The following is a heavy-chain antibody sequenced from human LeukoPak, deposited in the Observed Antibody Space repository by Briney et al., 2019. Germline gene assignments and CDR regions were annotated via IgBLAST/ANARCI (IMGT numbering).Heavy chain of an antibody. V-gene: IGHV4-39*01. CDR1: GGSISRIIYY. Sequence: SETLSLTCTVSGGSISRIIYYWGWIRQPPGKGLEWIGSIYYTGSTYYTPSLRSRVTISVDTSKNQFSLKLSAVTAADTAVYYCARGRQRYSSSFDYWGQGTLVTVSS. CDR2: IYYTGST. D-gene: IGHD6-13*01. J-gene: IGHJ4*02. CDR3: ARGRQRYSSSFDY.